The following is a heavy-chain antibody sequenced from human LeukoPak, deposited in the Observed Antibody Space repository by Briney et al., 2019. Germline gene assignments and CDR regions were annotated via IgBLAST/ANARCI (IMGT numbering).Heavy chain of an antibody. CDR3: ARAVLRYFDWLFYYYYYMDV. V-gene: IGHV1-18*04. D-gene: IGHD3-9*01. J-gene: IGHJ6*03. Sequence: ASVKVSCKASGYTFTSYYMHWVRQAPGQGLEWMGWISAYNGNTNYAQKLQGRVTMTTDTSTSTAYMELRSLRSDDTAVYYCARAVLRYFDWLFYYYYYMDVWGKGTTVTISS. CDR2: ISAYNGNT. CDR1: GYTFTSYY.